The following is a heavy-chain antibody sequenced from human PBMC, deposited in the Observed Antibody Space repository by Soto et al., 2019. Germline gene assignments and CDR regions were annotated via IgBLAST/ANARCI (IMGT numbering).Heavy chain of an antibody. D-gene: IGHD3-22*01. CDR1: GGSISSGGYY. J-gene: IGHJ3*02. CDR2: IYYSGST. V-gene: IGHV4-31*03. CDR3: ARLYDSSGYYYVYAFDI. Sequence: SETLYLTSTVSGGSISSGGYYWSWIRQHPGKGLEWIGYIYYSGSTYYNPSLKSRVTISVDTSKNQFSLKLSSVTAADTAVYYCARLYDSSGYYYVYAFDIWGQGTMVTVSS.